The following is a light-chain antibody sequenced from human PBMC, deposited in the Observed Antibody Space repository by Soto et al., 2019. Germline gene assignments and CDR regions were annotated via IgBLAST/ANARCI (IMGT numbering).Light chain of an antibody. CDR1: QSVSSN. Sequence: EIVMTQAPVTLSVSPGERAPLPCRASQSVSSNLAWYQQKPGQAPRLLIYGASNRATGTPARFSGSGSGTEFTLTITSLQSEDFALYYCQQYHNLWTFGQGTKVDIK. J-gene: IGKJ1*01. CDR3: QQYHNLWT. CDR2: GAS. V-gene: IGKV3-15*01.